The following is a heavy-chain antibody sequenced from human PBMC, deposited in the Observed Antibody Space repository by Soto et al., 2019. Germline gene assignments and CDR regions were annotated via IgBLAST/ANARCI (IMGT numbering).Heavy chain of an antibody. CDR3: ARGLGSSWYYAFDI. D-gene: IGHD6-13*01. CDR1: GCTFSSHT. CDR2: VSSNGGST. J-gene: IGHJ3*02. Sequence: EVQLVESGGGLVQPGGSLRLSCAASGCTFSSHTMHWVRQAPRKGLEYVSTVSSNGGSTYYADSVRGRFTISRGNSKNTLYLQMGSLRAEDMAVYYCARGLGSSWYYAFDIWGQGTMVTVSS. V-gene: IGHV3-64*07.